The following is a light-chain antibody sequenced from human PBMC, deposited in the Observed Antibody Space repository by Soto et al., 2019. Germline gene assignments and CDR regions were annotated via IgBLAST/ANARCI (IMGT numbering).Light chain of an antibody. CDR3: NSFTTRSSYV. Sequence: QCGLTHPGSRCGSPGQQINMSCTATNNDLGSYNRVSCYQQPPGSAPKLIIYEVNSRPSGVRYLFSRPKSCTPASPTISGLHAEDEADYYCNSFTTRSSYVFGTRSKVTV. V-gene: IGLV2-18*02. J-gene: IGLJ1*01. CDR1: NNDLGSYNR. CDR2: EVN.